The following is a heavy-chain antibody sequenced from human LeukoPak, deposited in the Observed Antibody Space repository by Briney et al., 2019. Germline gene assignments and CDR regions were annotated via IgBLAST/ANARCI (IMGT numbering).Heavy chain of an antibody. Sequence: GGSLRLSCAASGFTFSNYWVHWVRQAPGKGLVWVSRINPDGSTINCADSVKGRFTISRDNAKNTLYLQMNSLRAEDTAVYFCARGGLRYFALWGQGTLVTVSS. V-gene: IGHV3-74*01. D-gene: IGHD3-16*01. CDR2: INPDGSTI. CDR3: ARGGLRYFAL. CDR1: GFTFSNYW. J-gene: IGHJ5*02.